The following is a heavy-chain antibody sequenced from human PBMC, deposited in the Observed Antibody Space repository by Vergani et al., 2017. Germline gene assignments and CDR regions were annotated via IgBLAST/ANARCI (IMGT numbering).Heavy chain of an antibody. CDR3: ARGGFNWNYGRNWFDP. J-gene: IGHJ5*02. V-gene: IGHV4-34*01. CDR1: GGSISSYY. Sequence: QVQLPESGPGLVKPSETLSLTCTVSGGSISSYYWSWIRQPPGKGLEWIGEINHSGSTNYNPSLKSRVTISVDTSKNQFSLKLSSVTAADTAVYYCARGGFNWNYGRNWFDPWGQGTLVTVSS. D-gene: IGHD1-7*01. CDR2: INHSGST.